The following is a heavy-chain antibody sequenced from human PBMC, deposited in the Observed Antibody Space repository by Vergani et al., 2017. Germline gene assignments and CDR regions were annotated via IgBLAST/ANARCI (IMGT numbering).Heavy chain of an antibody. CDR3: ARAQVGAGDWFDP. D-gene: IGHD1-26*01. J-gene: IGHJ5*02. Sequence: QVQLVESGGGVVQPGGSLRLSCAASGFTFSSYGMHWVRQAPGKGLEWVAFIRYDGSNKYYADSVKGRFTISRDNSKNTLYLQMNSLRAEDTAVYYCARAQVGAGDWFDPWGQGTLVTVSS. CDR1: GFTFSSYG. V-gene: IGHV3-30*02. CDR2: IRYDGSNK.